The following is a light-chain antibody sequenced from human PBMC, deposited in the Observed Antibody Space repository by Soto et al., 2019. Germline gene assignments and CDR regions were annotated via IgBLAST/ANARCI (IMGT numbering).Light chain of an antibody. CDR1: QSLLHSKGYNC. Sequence: DIVMTQPPLSLPVTPGEPASISCRSSQSLLHSKGYNCLDWYLQKPGQSPQLLIYLGSNRASGVPDRFSGSGSGTDFTLKISRVEAEDVGVYYCMQALQTPYTFGQGTKLEIK. J-gene: IGKJ2*01. CDR2: LGS. V-gene: IGKV2-28*01. CDR3: MQALQTPYT.